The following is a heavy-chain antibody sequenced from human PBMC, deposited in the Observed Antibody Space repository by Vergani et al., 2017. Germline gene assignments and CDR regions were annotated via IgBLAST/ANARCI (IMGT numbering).Heavy chain of an antibody. D-gene: IGHD3-9*01. CDR2: IYHSGGA. V-gene: IGHV4-39*01. CDR1: GGPITSRSYY. CDR3: ARTESFILRYFHWAL. J-gene: IGHJ4*02. Sequence: QLHLQESGPGLVKPSETLSLTCTVSGGPITSRSYYWGWIRQPPGKGLEWIGNIYHSGGAYYNPSLKGRVTISVDTSKNQFSLEVTSVTAADTAIYFCARTESFILRYFHWALWVQGTLVTVS.